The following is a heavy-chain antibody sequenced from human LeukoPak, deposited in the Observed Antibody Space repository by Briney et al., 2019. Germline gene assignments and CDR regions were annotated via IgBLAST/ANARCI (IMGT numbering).Heavy chain of an antibody. V-gene: IGHV4-61*02. CDR3: AREIVEMAALKIDY. J-gene: IGHJ4*02. CDR2: IYTSGST. D-gene: IGHD5-24*01. CDR1: GGSISSGSYY. Sequence: SDTLSLTCTVSGGSISSGSYYWSWIRQPAGKGLEWIGRIYTSGSTNYNPSLKSRVTISVDTSKNQFSLKLSSVTAADTAVYYCAREIVEMAALKIDYWGQGTLVTVSS.